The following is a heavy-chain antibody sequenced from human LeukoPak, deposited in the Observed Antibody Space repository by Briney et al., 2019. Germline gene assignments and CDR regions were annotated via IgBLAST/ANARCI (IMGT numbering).Heavy chain of an antibody. D-gene: IGHD1-26*01. CDR1: GDSISSSNYY. V-gene: IGHV4-39*07. J-gene: IGHJ6*03. CDR2: IYYSGST. Sequence: SETLSLTCTVSGDSISSSNYYWGWIRQPPGKGLEWIGNIYYSGSTYYNPSLKSRGTISVDTAKNQFSLKLSSVTAADTAMYYCARGIVGATPYYYYYMDVWGKGTTVTISS. CDR3: ARGIVGATPYYYYYMDV.